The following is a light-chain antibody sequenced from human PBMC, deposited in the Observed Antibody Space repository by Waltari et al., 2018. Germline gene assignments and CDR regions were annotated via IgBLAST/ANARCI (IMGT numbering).Light chain of an antibody. V-gene: IGLV2-14*01. CDR3: SSYTSSSTVV. CDR2: EVS. Sequence: QSALTQPASVSGSPGQSITISCTGTSSDVGGYNYVSWYQQHPGKAPKLMIYEVSNRPSGFSKRLSGAKSGNTASLTISGLQAEDEADYYCSSYTSSSTVVFGGGTKLTVL. CDR1: SSDVGGYNY. J-gene: IGLJ2*01.